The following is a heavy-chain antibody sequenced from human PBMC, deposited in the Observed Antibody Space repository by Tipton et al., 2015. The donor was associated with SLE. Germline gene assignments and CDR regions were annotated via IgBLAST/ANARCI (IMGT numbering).Heavy chain of an antibody. D-gene: IGHD1-26*01. J-gene: IGHJ4*02. Sequence: SLRLSCAASGFTFSSYWMSWVRQAPGKGLEWVANIKQDGSEKYYGDSVKGRFTISRDNAKNSLYLQMNSLRAEDTAVYYCAREAYSGSYFDYWGQGTLVTVSS. CDR3: AREAYSGSYFDY. CDR2: IKQDGSEK. V-gene: IGHV3-7*01. CDR1: GFTFSSYW.